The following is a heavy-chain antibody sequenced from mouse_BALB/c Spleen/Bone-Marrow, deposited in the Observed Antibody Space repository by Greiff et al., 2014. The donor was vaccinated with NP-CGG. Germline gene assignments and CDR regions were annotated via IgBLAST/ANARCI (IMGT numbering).Heavy chain of an antibody. Sequence: QVQLQQSGAELVMPGASVKMSCKASGYPFTDYWMHWVKQRPGQGLEWIGAIDTSDSYTSYNQKFKGKATLTVDESSSTAYMQLSSLTSEDSAVYYCAREDYGYGAMDYWGQGTSVTVSS. CDR3: AREDYGYGAMDY. D-gene: IGHD2-2*01. CDR2: IDTSDSYT. J-gene: IGHJ4*01. V-gene: IGHV1-69*01. CDR1: GYPFTDYW.